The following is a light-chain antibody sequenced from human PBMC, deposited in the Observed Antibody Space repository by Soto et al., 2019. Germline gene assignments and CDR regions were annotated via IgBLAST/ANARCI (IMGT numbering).Light chain of an antibody. J-gene: IGLJ1*01. CDR2: EVM. CDR3: TSYTSNSTLL. V-gene: IGLV2-14*01. CDR1: TGDVGYYNY. Sequence: QSALTQPASVSGSPGQSITISCTGTTGDVGYYNYVSWYQQHPGKAPKLIIHEVMNRPSGVSHRFSGSKSGNTASLTIPGLQAEDEADYYCTSYTSNSTLLFGGGTKVTVL.